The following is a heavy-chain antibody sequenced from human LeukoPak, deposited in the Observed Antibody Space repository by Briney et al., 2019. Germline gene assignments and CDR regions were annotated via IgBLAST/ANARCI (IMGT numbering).Heavy chain of an antibody. J-gene: IGHJ4*02. CDR3: AKVVVVPAATTKTYYFDF. Sequence: GGSLRLSCAASGFTFSSYGMHWVRQAPGKGLEWVAFMRYDGSNRNYADSVKGRFTIFRDNSKNTLYLQMNSLRAEDTAVYYCAKVVVVPAATTKTYYFDFWGQGTLVTVSS. V-gene: IGHV3-30*02. D-gene: IGHD2-2*01. CDR2: MRYDGSNR. CDR1: GFTFSSYG.